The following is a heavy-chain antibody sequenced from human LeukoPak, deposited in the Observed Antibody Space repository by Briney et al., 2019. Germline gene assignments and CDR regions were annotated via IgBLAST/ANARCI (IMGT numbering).Heavy chain of an antibody. V-gene: IGHV3-48*02. Sequence: GGSLRLSCAASGFTFSSYGMSWVRQAPGKGLEWVSYIRSSSSTMYYADSVKGRFTISGDNAKSSLYLQMSSLRDEDTAVYYCARARGYNHGPQDYYFDYWGQGTLVTVSS. D-gene: IGHD5-18*01. CDR2: IRSSSSTM. CDR1: GFTFSSYG. CDR3: ARARGYNHGPQDYYFDY. J-gene: IGHJ4*02.